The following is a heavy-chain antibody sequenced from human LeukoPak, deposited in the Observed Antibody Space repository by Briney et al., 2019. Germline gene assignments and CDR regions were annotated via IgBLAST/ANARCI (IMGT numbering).Heavy chain of an antibody. J-gene: IGHJ3*01. CDR1: GLAFDSHW. D-gene: IGHD3-10*01. CDR2: IKEDGTTR. Sequence: GGSLRLSCAASGLAFDSHWMSWVRQAPGKGLEWLANIKEDGTTRYYVGSVKDRFTISRDDIKNSMYLQMNSLRAEDTAVYYCVRGRALVRGAIAAFDVWGQGTKVTVSS. V-gene: IGHV3-7*01. CDR3: VRGRALVRGAIAAFDV.